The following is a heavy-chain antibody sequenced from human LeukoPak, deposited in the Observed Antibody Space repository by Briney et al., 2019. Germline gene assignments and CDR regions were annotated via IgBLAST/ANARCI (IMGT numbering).Heavy chain of an antibody. Sequence: PGGSLRLSCAASGFTFSSYAMHWVRQAPGKGLEWVAVISYDGSNKYYADSVKGRFTISRDNSKNTLYLQMNSLRAEDTAVYYCAKDKVGGYWGQGTLVTVSS. J-gene: IGHJ4*02. D-gene: IGHD3-16*01. CDR3: AKDKVGGY. V-gene: IGHV3-30*04. CDR1: GFTFSSYA. CDR2: ISYDGSNK.